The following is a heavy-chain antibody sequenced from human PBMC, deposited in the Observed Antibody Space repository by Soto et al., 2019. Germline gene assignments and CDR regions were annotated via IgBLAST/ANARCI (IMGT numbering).Heavy chain of an antibody. CDR2: INPNSGGT. J-gene: IGHJ6*02. Sequence: GASVKVSCKASGYTFTGYYMHWVRQAPGQGLEWMGWINPNSGGTNYAQKFQGRVTMTRDTSISTAYMELSRLRSDDTAVYYCARDWATYSSSEIGLFHGMDVWGQGTTVTVSS. CDR3: ARDWATYSSSEIGLFHGMDV. CDR1: GYTFTGYY. D-gene: IGHD6-6*01. V-gene: IGHV1-2*02.